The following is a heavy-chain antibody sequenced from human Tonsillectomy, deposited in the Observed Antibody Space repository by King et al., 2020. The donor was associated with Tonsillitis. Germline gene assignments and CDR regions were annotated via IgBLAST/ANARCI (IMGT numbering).Heavy chain of an antibody. D-gene: IGHD5-18*01. V-gene: IGHV4-61*02. CDR3: ARSMSSYGFYFDY. J-gene: IGHJ4*02. CDR2: VYTSGST. Sequence: QLQESGPGLVKPSQTLSLTCTVSGGSISSGTYYWSWIRQPAGKGLEWIGRVYTSGSTNYNPSLKSRVTISLDTSKNQFSLKLSSVTAADTAVYYCARSMSSYGFYFDYWGQGTLVTVSS. CDR1: GGSISSGTYY.